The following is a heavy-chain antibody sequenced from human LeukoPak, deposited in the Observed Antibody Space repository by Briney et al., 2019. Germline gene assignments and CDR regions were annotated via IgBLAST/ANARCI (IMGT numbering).Heavy chain of an antibody. CDR2: IYHSGST. D-gene: IGHD5-12*01. V-gene: IGHV4-30-2*01. Sequence: PSETLSLTCTVSGGSISSGGYYWSWIRQPPGKGLEWIGYIYHSGSTYYNPSLKSRVTISVDRSKNQFSLKLSSVTAADTAVYYCARGSQATPFDYWGQGTLVTVSS. CDR1: GGSISSGGYY. J-gene: IGHJ4*02. CDR3: ARGSQATPFDY.